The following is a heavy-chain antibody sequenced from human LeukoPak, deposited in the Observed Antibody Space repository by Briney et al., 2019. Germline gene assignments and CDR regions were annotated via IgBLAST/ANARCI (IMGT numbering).Heavy chain of an antibody. V-gene: IGHV3-21*06. J-gene: IGHJ6*03. D-gene: IGHD6-25*01. Sequence: GGSLRLSCAPSGFTFSDYSMNWVRQASGKGLEWVASISTVSTHTFYGDSAEGRFSISRDNAKNVLYLHMSRLTAEDTAVYYCARDGSGLFLYYYMDVWGKGTTVTVSS. CDR2: ISTVSTHT. CDR3: ARDGSGLFLYYYMDV. CDR1: GFTFSDYS.